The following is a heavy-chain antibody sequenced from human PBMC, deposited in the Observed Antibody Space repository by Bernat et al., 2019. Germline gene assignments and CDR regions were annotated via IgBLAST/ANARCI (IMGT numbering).Heavy chain of an antibody. V-gene: IGHV3-30*18. CDR2: ISYDGSNK. J-gene: IGHJ6*02. CDR1: GFTFSSYG. Sequence: QVQLVESGGGVVQPGRSLRLSCAASGFTFSSYGMHWVRQAPGKGLEWVAVISYDGSNKYYADSVQGRFTISRDNSKNTLYLQMNSLRAEDTAVYYCAKDRLFGMDVWGQGTTVTVSS. D-gene: IGHD6-19*01. CDR3: AKDRLFGMDV.